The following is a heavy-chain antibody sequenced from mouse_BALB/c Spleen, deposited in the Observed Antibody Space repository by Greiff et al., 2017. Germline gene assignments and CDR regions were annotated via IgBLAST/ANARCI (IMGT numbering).Heavy chain of an antibody. D-gene: IGHD2-1*01. CDR1: GFDFSRYW. CDR3: ARDGVYYGNYEGFAY. V-gene: IGHV4-1*02. J-gene: IGHJ3*01. Sequence: EVKLQESGGGLVQPGGSLKLSCAASGFDFSRYWMSWVRQAPGKGLEWIGEINPDSSTINYTPSLKDKFIISRDNAKNTLYLQMSKVRSEDTALYYCARDGVYYGNYEGFAYWGQGTLVTVSA. CDR2: INPDSSTI.